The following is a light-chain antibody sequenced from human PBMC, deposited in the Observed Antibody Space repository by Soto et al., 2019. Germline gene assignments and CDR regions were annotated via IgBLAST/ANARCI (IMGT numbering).Light chain of an antibody. CDR2: GAS. Sequence: EIELTQSPGTLALSPGEIATLSCRASQSVSSSYLAWYQQKPGQAPRLLIYGASSRATGIPDRFSGSGSGTDCTLTISRLEPEDVAVYYCQQYGSSPTTFGQGTKVDIK. CDR1: QSVSSSY. V-gene: IGKV3-20*01. CDR3: QQYGSSPTT. J-gene: IGKJ1*01.